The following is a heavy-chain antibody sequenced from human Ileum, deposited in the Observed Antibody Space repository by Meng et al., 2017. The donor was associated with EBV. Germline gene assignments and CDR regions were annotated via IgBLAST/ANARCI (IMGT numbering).Heavy chain of an antibody. CDR3: ARDPDSAVCENCSR. CDR1: GYTFTSYA. Sequence: QVHLVQSGSELKKPEASVKVSYKASGYTFTSYAMNWVRQAPGQGLEWMGWINTNTGNPTYAQDFTGRYVFSLDTSVSTAYLQISSLKAEDTAVYYCARDPDSAVCENCSRWGQGTLGNVSS. V-gene: IGHV7-4-1*02. J-gene: IGHJ4*02. CDR2: INTNTGNP. D-gene: IGHD6-13*01.